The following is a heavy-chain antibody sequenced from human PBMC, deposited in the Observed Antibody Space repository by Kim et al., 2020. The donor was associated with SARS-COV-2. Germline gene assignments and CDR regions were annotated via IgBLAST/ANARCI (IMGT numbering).Heavy chain of an antibody. J-gene: IGHJ4*02. Sequence: ASVKVSCKASGYKFTSYALSWMRQAPGQGLQWLGWINTHTGEATYAPAFAGRFVFSLDTSISMAFLQINSLQSADTGLYYCARDIGATRAVAGHFDSWGQGSLVTVSS. CDR1: GYKFTSYA. D-gene: IGHD6-19*01. V-gene: IGHV7-4-1*04. CDR2: INTHTGEA. CDR3: ARDIGATRAVAGHFDS.